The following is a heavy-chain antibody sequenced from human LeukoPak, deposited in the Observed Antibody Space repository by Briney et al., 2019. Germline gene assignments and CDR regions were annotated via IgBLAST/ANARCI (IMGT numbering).Heavy chain of an antibody. D-gene: IGHD5-12*01. CDR3: ATSGYGKDYFDY. V-gene: IGHV3-21*01. CDR2: ISSSSSYI. Sequence: PGGSLRLSCAASGFTFSSYSMNWLRQAPGKGLQWVSSISSSSSYIYYAESVKCRFTISRDNAKKSLYVHMNSLRAEDTAVYYCATSGYGKDYFDYWGQGTLVTVSS. J-gene: IGHJ4*02. CDR1: GFTFSSYS.